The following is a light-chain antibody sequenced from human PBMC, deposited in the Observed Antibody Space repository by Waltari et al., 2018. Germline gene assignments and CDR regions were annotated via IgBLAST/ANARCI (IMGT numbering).Light chain of an antibody. CDR1: QSVSSY. V-gene: IGKV3-11*01. J-gene: IGKJ4*01. CDR2: GAS. Sequence: SCRASQSVSSYLAWYQQRPGQAPRLLIYGASNRATGIPARFSGSGSETDFTLTISSLEPEDFAVYYCQQRSNWPLTFGGGTKVEIK. CDR3: QQRSNWPLT.